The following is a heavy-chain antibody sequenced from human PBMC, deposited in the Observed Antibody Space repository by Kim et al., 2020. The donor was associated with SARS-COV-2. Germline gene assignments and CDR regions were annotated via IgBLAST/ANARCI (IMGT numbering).Heavy chain of an antibody. J-gene: IGHJ6*02. D-gene: IGHD3-9*01. Sequence: GGSLRLSCAASGFTFDDYTMHWVRQAPGKGLEWVSLISWDGGSTYYADSVKGRFTISRDNSKNSLYLQMNSLRTEDTALYYCAKDVQGGRYFDWLGGYYYGMDVWGQGTTVTVSS. CDR2: ISWDGGST. CDR1: GFTFDDYT. V-gene: IGHV3-43*01. CDR3: AKDVQGGRYFDWLGGYYYGMDV.